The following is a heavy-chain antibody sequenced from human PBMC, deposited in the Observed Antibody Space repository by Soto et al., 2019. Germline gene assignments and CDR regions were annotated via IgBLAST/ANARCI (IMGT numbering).Heavy chain of an antibody. V-gene: IGHV3-74*01. CDR3: GRGGWCGGHNRPFGY. J-gene: IGHJ4*02. Sequence: EVQLVESGGGLVQPGGSLRLSCAASGFTFSNYWMNWVRQAPGKGLEWVSDISGDGSSTGYADSVKGRFTISRDNAKNTLYLPMNSLRAEDRAVYYGGRGGWCGGHNRPFGYWGQGTLVPVSS. CDR2: ISGDGSST. CDR1: GFTFSNYW. D-gene: IGHD2-21*01.